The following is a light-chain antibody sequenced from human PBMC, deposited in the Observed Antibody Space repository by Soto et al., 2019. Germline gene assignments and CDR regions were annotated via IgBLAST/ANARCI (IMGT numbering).Light chain of an antibody. Sequence: IVLTQSPGTLSLSPGERATLSCRASQSFSSTYLAWYQQKPGQAPRLLIYGASSRATDIPDRFSGSGSGTDFTLTISRLEPEDFAVYYCQQYGNALWTFGQGTKVEIK. CDR3: QQYGNALWT. CDR1: QSFSSTY. CDR2: GAS. J-gene: IGKJ1*01. V-gene: IGKV3-20*01.